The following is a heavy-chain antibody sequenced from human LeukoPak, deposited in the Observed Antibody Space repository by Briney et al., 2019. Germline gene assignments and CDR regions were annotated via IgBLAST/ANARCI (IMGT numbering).Heavy chain of an antibody. CDR3: ARDVWLRYYDSSGTIPYFDY. V-gene: IGHV1-18*01. CDR2: ISAYNGNT. Sequence: GASVKVSCKASGYTFTSYGISWVRRAPGQGLEWMGWISAYNGNTNYAQKLQGRVTMTTDTSTSTAYMELRSLRSDDTAVYYCARDVWLRYYDSSGTIPYFDYWGQGTLVTVSS. CDR1: GYTFTSYG. J-gene: IGHJ4*02. D-gene: IGHD3-22*01.